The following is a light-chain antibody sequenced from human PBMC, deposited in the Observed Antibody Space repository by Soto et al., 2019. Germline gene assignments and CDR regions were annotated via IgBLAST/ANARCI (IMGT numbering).Light chain of an antibody. Sequence: EIVLTQSPGTLSLSPGERATLSCRASQSVSSNYFAWYQHKLGQAPTLLIYGASSGATGIPARFSGSGSGTDFTLTISRLEPEDFAVYFCEQDGSSPLTFGGGTKVEMK. CDR3: EQDGSSPLT. CDR2: GAS. CDR1: QSVSSNY. J-gene: IGKJ4*01. V-gene: IGKV3-20*01.